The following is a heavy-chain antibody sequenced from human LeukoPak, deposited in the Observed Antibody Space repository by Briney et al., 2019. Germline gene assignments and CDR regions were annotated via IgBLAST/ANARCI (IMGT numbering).Heavy chain of an antibody. J-gene: IGHJ4*02. CDR2: FYNSGST. CDR3: ARRLVGAAGYFDS. Sequence: SETLSLTCAVSGGSIILYYWSWLRQPPGKALEWIGYFYNSGSTNYNPSLKSRVTISGDTSKNQFSLRLDSVTAADTAVYYCARRLVGAAGYFDSWGQGTLVTVSS. D-gene: IGHD1-26*01. V-gene: IGHV4-59*08. CDR1: GGSIILYY.